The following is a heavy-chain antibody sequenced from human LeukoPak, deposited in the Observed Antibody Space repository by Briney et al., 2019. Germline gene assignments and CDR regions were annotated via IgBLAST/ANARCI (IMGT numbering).Heavy chain of an antibody. CDR3: ASMVDYYGSGSYIGNSGGYFDY. CDR1: GFTFSSYW. CDR2: INSDGSST. D-gene: IGHD3-10*01. J-gene: IGHJ4*02. Sequence: GGSLRLSCAASGFTFSSYWMHWVRQAPGKGLVWVSRINSDGSSTNYADSVKGRFTISRDNAKNSLYLQMNSLRAEDTAVYYCASMVDYYGSGSYIGNSGGYFDYWGQGTLVTVSS. V-gene: IGHV3-74*01.